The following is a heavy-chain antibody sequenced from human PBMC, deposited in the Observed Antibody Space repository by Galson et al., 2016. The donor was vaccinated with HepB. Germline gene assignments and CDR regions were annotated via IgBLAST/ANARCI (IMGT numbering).Heavy chain of an antibody. D-gene: IGHD1/OR15-1a*01. Sequence: SLRLSCAASGFSFSSHWMSWVRQAPGKGLEWVAEINKDGSEQYYVDPVKGRFTISRDNAKNSMYLQINSLRADDTAMYYCARDPEHGALDYWGQRTLVTVSS. V-gene: IGHV3-7*01. CDR2: INKDGSEQ. CDR3: ARDPEHGALDY. J-gene: IGHJ4*02. CDR1: GFSFSSHW.